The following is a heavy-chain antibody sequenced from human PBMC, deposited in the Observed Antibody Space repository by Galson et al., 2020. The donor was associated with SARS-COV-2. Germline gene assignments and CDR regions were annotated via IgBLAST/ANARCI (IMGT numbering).Heavy chain of an antibody. D-gene: IGHD3-9*01. CDR1: GYSFTSYW. CDR2: IYPGDSDT. J-gene: IGHJ4*02. Sequence: GEYLKISCKGSGYSFTSYWIGWVRQMPGKGLEWMGIIYPGDSDTRYSPSFQGQVTISADKSISTAYLQWSSLKASDTAMYYCARTYYDILTGYPNWGQGTLVTVSS. CDR3: ARTYYDILTGYPN. V-gene: IGHV5-51*01.